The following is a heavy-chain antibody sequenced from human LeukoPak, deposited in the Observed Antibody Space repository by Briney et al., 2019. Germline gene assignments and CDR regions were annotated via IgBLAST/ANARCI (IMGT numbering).Heavy chain of an antibody. CDR3: ARVWATTYYDFWSGYYTFDY. Sequence: SETLSLTCTVSGGSISSYYWSWIRQPPGKGLEWIGYIYYSGSTNYNPSLKSRVTISVDTSKNQFSLKLSSVTAADTAVYYCARVWATTYYDFWSGYYTFDYWGQGTLVTVSS. V-gene: IGHV4-59*01. J-gene: IGHJ4*02. D-gene: IGHD3-3*01. CDR1: GGSISSYY. CDR2: IYYSGST.